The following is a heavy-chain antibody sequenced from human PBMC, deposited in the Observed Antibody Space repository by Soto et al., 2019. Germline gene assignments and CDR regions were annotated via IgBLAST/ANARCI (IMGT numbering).Heavy chain of an antibody. V-gene: IGHV3-30*18. J-gene: IGHJ4*02. CDR2: ISYDGSNK. CDR3: AKEGNYGDFPGYYFDY. CDR1: GFTFSSYG. D-gene: IGHD4-17*01. Sequence: QVQLVESGGGVVQPGRSLRLSCAASGFTFSSYGMHWVRQAPGKGLEWVAVISYDGSNKYYADSVKGRFTISRDNSKNTLYLQMNGLRAEDTAVYYCAKEGNYGDFPGYYFDYWGQGTLVTVSS.